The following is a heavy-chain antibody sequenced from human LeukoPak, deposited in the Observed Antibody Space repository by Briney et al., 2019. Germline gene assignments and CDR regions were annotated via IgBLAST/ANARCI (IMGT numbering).Heavy chain of an antibody. CDR3: AREDYYMDV. J-gene: IGHJ6*03. V-gene: IGHV4-61*02. Sequence: SETLSLTCTVSGGSISSISYYWSWIRQPAGKGLEWIGRMYTSGSSNYNPSLKSRVTISLDTSKNQFSLKLSSVTAADTAVYYCAREDYYMDVWGKGTTLTVSS. CDR2: MYTSGSS. CDR1: GGSISSISYY.